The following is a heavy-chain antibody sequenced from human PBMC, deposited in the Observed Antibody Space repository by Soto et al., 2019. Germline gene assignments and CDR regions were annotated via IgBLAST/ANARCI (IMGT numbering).Heavy chain of an antibody. CDR1: GGTFRNYP. J-gene: IGHJ4*02. V-gene: IGHV1-69*02. Sequence: QVQLVQSGTAVKKPGSSVKVSCKASGGTFRNYPINWVRQAPGQGLEWMGSIFPLTDIPDYAQNFQARLTISADKSTSTAYMELSSLTSDDSAMYFCARGPLVVLNYCESWGQGTLVTVSS. CDR3: ARGPLVVLNYCES. CDR2: IFPLTDIP.